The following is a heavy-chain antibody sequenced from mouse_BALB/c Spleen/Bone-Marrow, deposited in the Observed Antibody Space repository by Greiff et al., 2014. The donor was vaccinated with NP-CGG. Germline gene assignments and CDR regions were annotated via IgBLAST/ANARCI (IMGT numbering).Heavy chain of an antibody. CDR2: INPYNGGS. J-gene: IGHJ3*01. V-gene: IGHV1-18*01. Sequence: VQLQQPGPELVKPGASMKISCKASGYSFAGYTMNWVKQSHGKNLEWIGLINPYNGGSSYNQKFKGKATLTVDKSSSTAYMELLSLTSEDSAVYYCAREGYGSSSGFAYWGQGTLVTVSA. CDR3: AREGYGSSSGFAY. CDR1: GYSFAGYT. D-gene: IGHD1-1*01.